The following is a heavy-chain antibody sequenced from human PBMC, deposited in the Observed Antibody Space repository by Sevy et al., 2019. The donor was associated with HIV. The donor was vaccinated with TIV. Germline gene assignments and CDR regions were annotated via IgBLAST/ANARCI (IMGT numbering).Heavy chain of an antibody. V-gene: IGHV4-31*03. CDR2: IHYSGRT. D-gene: IGHD6-19*01. Sequence: SETLSLTCSVSGGSISSHSYYWTWIRQHPGKGLEWVGYIHYSGRTYYNPSLKSRVTISLDTSKNQFSLRLRSVTAADTAVYYCARDHGYSDGWFPYYYYYGMDVWGPWTTVTVSS. CDR1: GGSISSHSYY. CDR3: ARDHGYSDGWFPYYYYYGMDV. J-gene: IGHJ6*02.